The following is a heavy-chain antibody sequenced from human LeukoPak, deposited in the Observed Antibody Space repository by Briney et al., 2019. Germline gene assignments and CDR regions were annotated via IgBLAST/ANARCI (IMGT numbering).Heavy chain of an antibody. CDR3: AKDHYDSSGHFDY. D-gene: IGHD3-22*01. Sequence: QSGGSLRLSCAASGFTVSSNYMSWVRQAPGKGLEWVSVIYSGGSTYYADSVKGRFTISRDNAKNSLYLQMNSLRAEDTALYYCAKDHYDSSGHFDYWGQGTLVTVSS. CDR2: IYSGGST. V-gene: IGHV3-53*05. J-gene: IGHJ4*02. CDR1: GFTVSSNY.